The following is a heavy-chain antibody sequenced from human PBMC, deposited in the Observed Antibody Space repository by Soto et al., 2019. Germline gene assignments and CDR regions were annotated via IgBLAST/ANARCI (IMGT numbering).Heavy chain of an antibody. D-gene: IGHD2-21*02. CDR3: ARVGCGGDCYYYYYYGMDV. CDR1: GFTFSSHW. V-gene: IGHV3-74*01. Sequence: EVQLVESGGGLVQPGGSLRLSCAASGFTFSSHWMHWVRQAPGKGLVWFSRINSDGSNTGYADSVKGRFTISRDNAKNTLYLQMNTLRAEDTAVYFCARVGCGGDCYYYYYYGMDVWGQGTTVTVSS. J-gene: IGHJ6*02. CDR2: INSDGSNT.